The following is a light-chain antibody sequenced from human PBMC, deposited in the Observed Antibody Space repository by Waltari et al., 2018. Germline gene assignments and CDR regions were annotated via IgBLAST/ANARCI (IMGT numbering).Light chain of an antibody. V-gene: IGKV3-11*01. CDR1: PSVSRA. Sequence: DIVLTQSPATLSLSPGDRDHLSCRATPSVSRALAWSQQKPGQAPRLLIYDASNRATGIPARFSGSVSGTEFTLTISSLEPEDFAVYYCQQRSNWPLTWTFGQGTKVEIK. J-gene: IGKJ1*01. CDR3: QQRSNWPLTWT. CDR2: DAS.